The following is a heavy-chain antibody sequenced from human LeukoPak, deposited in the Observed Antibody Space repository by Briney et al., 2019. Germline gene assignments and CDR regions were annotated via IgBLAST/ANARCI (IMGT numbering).Heavy chain of an antibody. D-gene: IGHD4-17*01. CDR1: GYTFTSYD. CDR3: ARAPFGDIDY. Sequence: ASVKVSCKASGYTFTSYDINWVRQATGQGLEWMGWMNPSSGNTGYAQNFQGRVTMTGNTSINTAYMELSSLRSEDTAVYYCARAPFGDIDYWGQGTLVTVSS. V-gene: IGHV1-8*01. J-gene: IGHJ4*02. CDR2: MNPSSGNT.